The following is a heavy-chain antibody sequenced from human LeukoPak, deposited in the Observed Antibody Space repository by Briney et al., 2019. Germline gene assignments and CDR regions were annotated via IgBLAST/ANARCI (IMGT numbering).Heavy chain of an antibody. Sequence: SETLSLTCAVYGASFSGDYWSWIRQPPGKGLEWIGEINHSGSTNYNPSLKSRVTISVDTSKNQFSLKLSSVTAADTAVYYCARGPRDYYDSSGYSHDYFDYWGQGTLVTVSS. J-gene: IGHJ4*02. V-gene: IGHV4-34*01. CDR2: INHSGST. CDR3: ARGPRDYYDSSGYSHDYFDY. CDR1: GASFSGDY. D-gene: IGHD3-22*01.